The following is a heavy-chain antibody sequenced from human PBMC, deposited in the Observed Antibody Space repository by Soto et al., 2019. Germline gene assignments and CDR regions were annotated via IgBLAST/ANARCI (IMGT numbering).Heavy chain of an antibody. CDR1: GGSISSYY. J-gene: IGHJ2*01. Sequence: QVQLQESGPGLVNPSETLSLTCTVSGGSISSYYWSWIRQPPGKGLEWIGYLYYSGSTNYNPSLXSXVXTXXDTSKNQFSLKLNSVTAADTAVYYCARSSGTWYEGPWAFDLWGRGTLVTVSS. D-gene: IGHD6-13*01. V-gene: IGHV4-59*01. CDR3: ARSSGTWYEGPWAFDL. CDR2: LYYSGST.